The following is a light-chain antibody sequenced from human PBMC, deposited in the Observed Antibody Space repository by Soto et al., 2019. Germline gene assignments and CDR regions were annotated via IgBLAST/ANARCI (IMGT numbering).Light chain of an antibody. CDR1: QDITKF. V-gene: IGKV1-5*01. J-gene: IGKJ1*01. CDR2: TAS. Sequence: DIQMTQSPSSVSASVGDRITITCRASQDITKFLAWYQQTPGKAPRLLIYTASTLESGVPSRFSASGSGTEFTLTISSLHPDEFATYYCQEYNNYWTFGQGTKVDIK. CDR3: QEYNNYWT.